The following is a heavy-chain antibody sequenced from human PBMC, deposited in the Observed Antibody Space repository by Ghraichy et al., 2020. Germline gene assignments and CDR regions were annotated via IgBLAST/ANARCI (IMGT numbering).Heavy chain of an antibody. Sequence: SQTLSLTCIISGGSISNSYWSWLRQPPGEGLEWIGYIHSDGRTNYNPSLRRRVSISRDTSRNQFSLNLNAVIAADTAVYYCARGAGWWDYWAQGTLVTVSS. V-gene: IGHV4-4*09. CDR1: GGSISNSY. CDR3: ARGAGWWDY. J-gene: IGHJ4*02. D-gene: IGHD6-19*01. CDR2: IHSDGRT.